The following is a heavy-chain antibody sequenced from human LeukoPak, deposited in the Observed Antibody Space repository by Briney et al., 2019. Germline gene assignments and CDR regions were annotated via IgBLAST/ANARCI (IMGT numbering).Heavy chain of an antibody. CDR3: ARGASGEGY. V-gene: IGHV4-31*03. Sequence: SETLSLTCTVSGGSIRSGSHYWSWTRQHPGKGLEWIGYIYNSGTTHYNPSPKSRITMSVDTSKNQFSLKLSSVTAADTAVYYCARGASGEGYWGQGTLVTVSS. CDR1: GGSIRSGSHY. D-gene: IGHD3-10*01. CDR2: IYNSGTT. J-gene: IGHJ4*02.